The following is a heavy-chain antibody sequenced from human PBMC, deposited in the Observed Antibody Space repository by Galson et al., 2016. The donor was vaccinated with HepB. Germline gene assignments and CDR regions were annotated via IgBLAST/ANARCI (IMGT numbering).Heavy chain of an antibody. CDR3: ARRSSDAFDI. CDR2: IYPGDSDT. CDR1: GYSFTSYW. D-gene: IGHD3-10*01. J-gene: IGHJ3*02. Sequence: SGAEVKKPGESLKISCEGSGYSFTSYWIGWVRQMPGKGLEWMGTIYPGDSDTRYSPSSQGQVTISADESISAAYLQWNSLKASDTAIYYCARRSSDAFDIWGQGTMVTVSS. V-gene: IGHV5-51*01.